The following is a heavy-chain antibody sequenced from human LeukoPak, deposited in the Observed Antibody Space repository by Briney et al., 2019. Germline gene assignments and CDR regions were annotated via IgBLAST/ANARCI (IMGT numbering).Heavy chain of an antibody. V-gene: IGHV4-61*01. Sequence: SETLSLTCTVSGGSFSSGSYYWSWIRQPPGKGLEWIGYIYYSGSTNYNPSLESRVTISVDTSQNQFSLKLSFVTAADTAVYYCARDLHPLTGYSHWFDLWGQGTLVTVSS. CDR2: IYYSGST. CDR1: GGSFSSGSYY. CDR3: ARDLHPLTGYSHWFDL. D-gene: IGHD2-15*01. J-gene: IGHJ5*02.